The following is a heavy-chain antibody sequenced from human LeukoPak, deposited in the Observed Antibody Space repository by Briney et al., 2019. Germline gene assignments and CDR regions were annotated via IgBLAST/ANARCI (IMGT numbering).Heavy chain of an antibody. V-gene: IGHV4-59*12. Sequence: PSETLSLTCTVSGGSISSYYWSWIRQPPGKGLEWIGYIYYSGSTNYNPSLKSRVTISVDTSKNQFSLKLSSVTAADTAVYYCARVDTYSYGSGEGWFDPWGQGTLVTVSS. CDR3: ARVDTYSYGSGEGWFDP. D-gene: IGHD5-18*01. J-gene: IGHJ5*02. CDR2: IYYSGST. CDR1: GGSISSYY.